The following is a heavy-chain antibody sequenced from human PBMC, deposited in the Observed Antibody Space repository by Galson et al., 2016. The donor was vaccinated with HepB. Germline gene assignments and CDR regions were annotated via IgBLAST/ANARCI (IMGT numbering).Heavy chain of an antibody. CDR1: GDSVSSNSAV. CDR3: SGAHDVYDALAGYFDY. D-gene: IGHD5/OR15-5a*01. Sequence: CAISGDSVSSNSAVWNWIRQSPSRGLEWLGRTYYRFKWYNDYAVSVKSRITINPDTSKNQFSLQLNSVTPEDTAVYYCSGAHDVYDALAGYFDYWGQGTLVTVSS. CDR2: TYYRFKWYN. J-gene: IGHJ4*02. V-gene: IGHV6-1*01.